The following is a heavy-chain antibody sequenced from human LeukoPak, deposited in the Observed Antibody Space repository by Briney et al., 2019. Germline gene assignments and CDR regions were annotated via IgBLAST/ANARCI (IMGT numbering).Heavy chain of an antibody. V-gene: IGHV1-2*02. CDR1: GYTFTGYY. D-gene: IGHD6-19*01. CDR3: ARGVAGSYYYYYMDV. Sequence: ASVKVSCKTSGYTFTGYYMHWVRQAPGQGLEWMGWINPNSGGTNYAQKFQGRVTMTRDTSISTAYMELSRLRSDDTAVYYCARGVAGSYYYYYMDVWGKGTTVTISS. J-gene: IGHJ6*03. CDR2: INPNSGGT.